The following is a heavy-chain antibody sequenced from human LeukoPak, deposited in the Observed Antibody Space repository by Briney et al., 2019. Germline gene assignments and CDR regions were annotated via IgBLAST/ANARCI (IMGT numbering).Heavy chain of an antibody. CDR1: GGSISSYY. Sequence: SSETLSLTCAVSGGSISSYYWSWIRQPPGKGLEWIGYIYYSGSTNYNPTLKSRVTISVDTSKNQLSLKLSSVTAADTAVYYCARDAGEYSSGWFDYWGQGTLVTVSS. D-gene: IGHD6-19*01. CDR3: ARDAGEYSSGWFDY. CDR2: IYYSGST. V-gene: IGHV4-59*01. J-gene: IGHJ4*02.